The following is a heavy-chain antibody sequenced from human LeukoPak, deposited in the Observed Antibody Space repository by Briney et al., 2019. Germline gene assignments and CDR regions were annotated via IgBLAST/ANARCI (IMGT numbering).Heavy chain of an antibody. Sequence: PSETLSLTCTVSGGSISNYYWNWIRQPPGKGLEWIGYIYYTGGTNYNASLNSRVTISVYTSKNQFSLNLRSVTPEDTAVYYCARNLIPEKLVLNLWGQGTLVTV. CDR1: GGSISNYY. V-gene: IGHV4-59*01. J-gene: IGHJ4*02. CDR2: IYYTGGT. CDR3: ARNLIPEKLVLNL. D-gene: IGHD6-13*01.